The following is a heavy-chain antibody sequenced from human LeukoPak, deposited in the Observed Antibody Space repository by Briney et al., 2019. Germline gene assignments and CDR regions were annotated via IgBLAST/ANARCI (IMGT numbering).Heavy chain of an antibody. D-gene: IGHD6-19*01. CDR1: GFTFSSYA. Sequence: GGSLRLSCAASGFTFSSYAMSWVRQAPGKGLGWVSAISGSGGSTYYADSVKGRFTISRDNSKNTLYLQMNSLRAEDTAVYYCAKGDYSSGWYAPDAFDIWGQGTMVTVSS. V-gene: IGHV3-23*01. CDR2: ISGSGGST. CDR3: AKGDYSSGWYAPDAFDI. J-gene: IGHJ3*02.